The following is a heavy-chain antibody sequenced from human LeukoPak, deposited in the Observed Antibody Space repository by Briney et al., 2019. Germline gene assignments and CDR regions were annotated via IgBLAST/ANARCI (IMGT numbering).Heavy chain of an antibody. J-gene: IGHJ3*02. Sequence: GGSLRLSCAASGFTVSSNYMSWARQAPGKGLEWVSVIYSGGSTYYADSVKGRFTISRDNSKNTLYLQMNSLRAEDTAVYYCARDNSSSWYGAFDIWGQGTMVTVSS. D-gene: IGHD6-13*01. CDR1: GFTVSSNY. CDR2: IYSGGST. CDR3: ARDNSSSWYGAFDI. V-gene: IGHV3-53*01.